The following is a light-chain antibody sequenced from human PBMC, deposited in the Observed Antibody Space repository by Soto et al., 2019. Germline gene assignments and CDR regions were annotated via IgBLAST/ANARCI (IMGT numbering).Light chain of an antibody. CDR1: QSVSSSY. J-gene: IGKJ1*01. CDR2: GAS. CDR3: QQYGSSPRT. Sequence: EIVLTHSPVTLSLSPGERATLSCRASQSVSSSYLAWYQQKPGQAPRLLIYGASSRATGIPDRFSGSGSGTDFTLTISRLEPEDFAVYYCQQYGSSPRTFGQGTKVDIK. V-gene: IGKV3-20*01.